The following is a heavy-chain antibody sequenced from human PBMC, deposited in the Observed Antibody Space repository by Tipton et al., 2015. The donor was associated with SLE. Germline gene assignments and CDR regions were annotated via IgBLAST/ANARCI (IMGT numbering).Heavy chain of an antibody. Sequence: LRLSCSVSGGSISHFYWSWIRQPPGKGLEWIAYIYYSGTTNYNPSLKSRVSISVDTSKNHFSLNLYSVTAADTAVYYCARGPDYSNYYFYRMDVWGQGTTVTVSS. CDR1: GGSISHFY. CDR2: IYYSGTT. D-gene: IGHD4-11*01. V-gene: IGHV4-59*01. J-gene: IGHJ6*02. CDR3: ARGPDYSNYYFYRMDV.